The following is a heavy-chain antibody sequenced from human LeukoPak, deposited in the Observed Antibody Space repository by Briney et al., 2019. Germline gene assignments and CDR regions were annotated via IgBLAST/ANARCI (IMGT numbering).Heavy chain of an antibody. V-gene: IGHV3-11*01. CDR2: ISSSGSTI. D-gene: IGHD3-22*01. Sequence: GGSPRLSCAASGFTFSDYYMSWIRQAPGKGLEWVSYISSSGSTIYYADSVKGRFTISRDNAKNSLYLQMNSLRAEDTAVYYCARAGVYYDTSGYSLGYWGQGTLVTVSS. J-gene: IGHJ4*02. CDR3: ARAGVYYDTSGYSLGY. CDR1: GFTFSDYY.